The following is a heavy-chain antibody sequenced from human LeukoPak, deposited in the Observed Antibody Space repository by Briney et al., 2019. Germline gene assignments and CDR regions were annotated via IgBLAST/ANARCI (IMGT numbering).Heavy chain of an antibody. Sequence: GGSLRLSCAASGFSFSDYILDWVRQAPGKGLEWVGRIRRRTNGYTTEYAASVRGRFIISRDDSQNSLYLHMNSLKTEDTAVYHWTRDGGEGDSSAFDIWGQGTIVTVSS. D-gene: IGHD3-22*01. J-gene: IGHJ3*02. CDR1: GFSFSDYI. CDR3: TRDGGEGDSSAFDI. CDR2: IRRRTNGYTT. V-gene: IGHV3-72*01.